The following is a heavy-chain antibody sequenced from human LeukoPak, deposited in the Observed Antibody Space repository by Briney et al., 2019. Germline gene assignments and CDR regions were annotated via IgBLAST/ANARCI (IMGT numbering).Heavy chain of an antibody. J-gene: IGHJ6*02. CDR1: GYTFTGYY. CDR2: INPNSGGT. V-gene: IGHV1-2*02. Sequence: ASVKVSCKASGYTFTGYYMDWVRQAPGQGLEWMGWINPNSGGTNYAQKFQGRVTMTRDTSISTAYMELSRLRSDDTAVYYCARQPSYYDILTGYVDYYYGMDVWGQGTTVTVSS. CDR3: ARQPSYYDILTGYVDYYYGMDV. D-gene: IGHD3-9*01.